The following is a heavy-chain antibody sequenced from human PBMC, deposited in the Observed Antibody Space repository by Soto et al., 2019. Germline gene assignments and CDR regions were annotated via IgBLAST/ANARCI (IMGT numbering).Heavy chain of an antibody. CDR2: IYYNGSA. D-gene: IGHD1-26*01. V-gene: IGHV4-61*01. CDR3: ASEGADFSAWDRTYAFDI. Sequence: PSETLSLTCSVSGGSVNTKSYYWTWIRQSPGARLEWIGHIYYNGSAEYNPSLKSRLTISMYTSKNQFSLELNSVTSADTAVHFCASEGADFSAWDRTYAFDIWGQGTMVTVSS. CDR1: GGSVNTKSYY. J-gene: IGHJ3*02.